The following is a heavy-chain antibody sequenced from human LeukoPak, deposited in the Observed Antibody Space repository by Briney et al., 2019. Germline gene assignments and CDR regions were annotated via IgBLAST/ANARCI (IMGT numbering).Heavy chain of an antibody. CDR1: GGSFSGYY. CDR3: ARRYYYYSMDV. CDR2: INHSGST. Sequence: SETLSLTCAVYGGSFSGYYWSWIRQPPGKGLEWIGEINHSGSTNYNPSLKSRVTISVDTSKNQFSLKLSSVTAADTAVYYCARRYYYYSMDVWGKGTTVTISS. V-gene: IGHV4-34*01. J-gene: IGHJ6*03.